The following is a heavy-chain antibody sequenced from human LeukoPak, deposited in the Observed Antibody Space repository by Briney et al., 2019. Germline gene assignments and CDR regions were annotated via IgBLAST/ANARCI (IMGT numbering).Heavy chain of an antibody. Sequence: ASVKVSCKASGGTFSSYAISWVRQAPGQGLEWMGRIIPILGIANYAQKFQGRVTITADKSTSTAYMELSSLRSEDTAVYYCARFGEGSYYDSSSPFDYWGQGTLVTVSS. CDR1: GGTFSSYA. CDR3: ARFGEGSYYDSSSPFDY. D-gene: IGHD3-22*01. CDR2: IIPILGIA. V-gene: IGHV1-69*04. J-gene: IGHJ4*02.